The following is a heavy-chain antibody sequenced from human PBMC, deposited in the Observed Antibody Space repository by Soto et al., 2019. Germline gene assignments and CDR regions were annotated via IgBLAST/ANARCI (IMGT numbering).Heavy chain of an antibody. J-gene: IGHJ5*02. CDR3: ARGTIRRPMVRGAYRNRWFAP. CDR1: GGSFSGYY. D-gene: IGHD3-10*01. V-gene: IGHV4-34*01. Sequence: QVQLQQWGAGLLKPSETLSLTCAAYGGSFSGYYWSWIRQPPGEGLEWIGEINHSGTTNYNPSLSSRVPISVHTSQNQFSLKLSSGTAADTDVYYCARGTIRRPMVRGAYRNRWFAPWGQGTLVTVSS. CDR2: INHSGTT.